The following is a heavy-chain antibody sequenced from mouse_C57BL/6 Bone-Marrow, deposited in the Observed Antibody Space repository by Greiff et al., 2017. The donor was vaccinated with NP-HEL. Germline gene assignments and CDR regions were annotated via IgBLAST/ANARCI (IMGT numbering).Heavy chain of an antibody. J-gene: IGHJ3*01. CDR1: GFTFSDYG. Sequence: EVKLMESGGGLVKPGGSLKLSCAASGFTFSDYGMHWVRQAPEKGLEGVAYISSGSSTIYYADTVKGRFTISRDNAKNTLFLQMTSLRSEDTAMYYCATPITTVVAKGFAYWGQGTLVTVSA. CDR3: ATPITTVVAKGFAY. D-gene: IGHD1-1*01. CDR2: ISSGSSTI. V-gene: IGHV5-17*01.